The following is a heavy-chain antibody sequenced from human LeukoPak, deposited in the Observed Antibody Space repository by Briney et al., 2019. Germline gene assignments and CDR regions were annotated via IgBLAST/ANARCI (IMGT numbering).Heavy chain of an antibody. V-gene: IGHV3-7*01. CDR2: IKQDGSEK. CDR1: GFTFSSYW. J-gene: IGHJ4*02. Sequence: GGSLRLSCAASGFTFSSYWMSWVRQAPGKGLEWVANIKQDGSEKDYVDSVKGRFTISRDNARKLLFLQMNSLRAEDTALYYCARDGYGLGIYYDRFDYWGQGTPVTVSS. D-gene: IGHD3-16*01. CDR3: ARDGYGLGIYYDRFDY.